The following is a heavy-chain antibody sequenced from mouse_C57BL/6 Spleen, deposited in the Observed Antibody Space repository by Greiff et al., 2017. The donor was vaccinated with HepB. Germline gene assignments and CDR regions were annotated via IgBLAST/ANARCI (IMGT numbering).Heavy chain of an antibody. CDR2: ISDGGSYT. CDR1: GFTFSSYA. Sequence: EVKVVESGGGLVKPGGSLKLSCAASGFTFSSYAMSWVRQTPEKRLEWVATISDGGSYTYYPDNVKGRFTISRDNAKNTLYLQMSHLKSEDTAMYYCAGRLTGTYFDYWGQGTTLTVSS. D-gene: IGHD4-1*01. J-gene: IGHJ2*01. CDR3: AGRLTGTYFDY. V-gene: IGHV5-4*03.